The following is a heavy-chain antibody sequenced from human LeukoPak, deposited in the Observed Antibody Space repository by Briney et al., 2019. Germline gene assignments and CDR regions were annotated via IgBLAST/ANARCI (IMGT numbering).Heavy chain of an antibody. Sequence: GGSLKLSCVASGFSFSSYSMNWVRQTPGKGLEWVAVIGDDGTVQHYADSVKGRFTISRDNSKNTLFLQMNSLGTEDTAVYYCAREHSLDNWFFDFWGQGTLVAASP. V-gene: IGHV3-30*03. CDR3: AREHSLDNWFFDF. CDR1: GFSFSSYS. CDR2: IGDDGTVQ. J-gene: IGHJ4*02. D-gene: IGHD1-20*01.